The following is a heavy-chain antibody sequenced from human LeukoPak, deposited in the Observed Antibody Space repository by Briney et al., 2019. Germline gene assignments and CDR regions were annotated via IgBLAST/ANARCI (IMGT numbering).Heavy chain of an antibody. V-gene: IGHV3-66*01. CDR3: ARDRGSSWSYYFDY. CDR1: GFTVSSNY. Sequence: GGSLRLSCAASGFTVSSNYMSWVRQAPGKGLEWVSVIYSGGSTYYADSVKGRFTISRDNSKNTLYPQMNSLRAEDTAVYYCARDRGSSWSYYFDYWGQGTLVTVSS. D-gene: IGHD6-13*01. CDR2: IYSGGST. J-gene: IGHJ4*02.